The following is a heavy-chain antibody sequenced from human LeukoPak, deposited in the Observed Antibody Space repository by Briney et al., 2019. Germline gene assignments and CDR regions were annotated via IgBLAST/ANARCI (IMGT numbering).Heavy chain of an antibody. CDR3: AKEGSGWYYFDY. J-gene: IGHJ4*02. V-gene: IGHV3-9*03. Sequence: GRSLRLSCAASGFTFDDYAMHWVRQAPGKGLEWVSGISWNSVSIGYADSVKGRFTISRDNAKNSLYLQMNSLRAEDMALYYCAKEGSGWYYFDYWGQGTLVTVSS. CDR1: GFTFDDYA. D-gene: IGHD6-19*01. CDR2: ISWNSVSI.